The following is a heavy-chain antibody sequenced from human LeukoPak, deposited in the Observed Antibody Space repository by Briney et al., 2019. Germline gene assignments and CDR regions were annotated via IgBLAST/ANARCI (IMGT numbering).Heavy chain of an antibody. Sequence: SETLSLTCTVSGGSISSYYWSWIRQPPGKGLEWIGYIYYSGSTNYNPSLKSRVTISVDTSKNQFSLKLSSVTAADTAVYYCARGDYDILTGLDEYFDIWGRGKLVTVSS. CDR1: GGSISSYY. V-gene: IGHV4-59*01. CDR3: ARGDYDILTGLDEYFDI. CDR2: IYYSGST. J-gene: IGHJ2*01. D-gene: IGHD3-9*01.